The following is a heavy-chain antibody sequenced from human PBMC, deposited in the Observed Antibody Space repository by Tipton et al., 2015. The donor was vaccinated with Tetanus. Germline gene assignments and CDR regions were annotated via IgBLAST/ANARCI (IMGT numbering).Heavy chain of an antibody. J-gene: IGHJ3*01. CDR1: GGPITTTNW. CDR2: IHDSGKT. D-gene: IGHD1-26*01. CDR3: AKDTDLLVYAFDV. Sequence: TLSLTCTVFGGPITTTNWWSWVRQTPGKGLEWIGEIHDSGKTNYNPSLESRVTISVDNSKNQFSLNQNSVTAADTAVYYCAKDTDLLVYAFDVWGQGTLVVVSS. V-gene: IGHV4-4*02.